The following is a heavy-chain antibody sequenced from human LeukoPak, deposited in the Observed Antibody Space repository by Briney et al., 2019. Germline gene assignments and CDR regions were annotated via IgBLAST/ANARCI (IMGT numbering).Heavy chain of an antibody. V-gene: IGHV6-1*01. D-gene: IGHD6-13*01. CDR2: IYYRSKCYN. CDR3: ARGLREYSSSWRPFDY. Sequence: SQTLSLTCAISGDSLSSNGAAWIWIRQSPSRGLEWLGRIYYRSKCYNDYAVSVKSRITINPDTSKNQFSLQLNSVTPEDTAVYYCARGLREYSSSWRPFDYWGQGTLVTVSS. CDR1: GDSLSSNGAA. J-gene: IGHJ4*02.